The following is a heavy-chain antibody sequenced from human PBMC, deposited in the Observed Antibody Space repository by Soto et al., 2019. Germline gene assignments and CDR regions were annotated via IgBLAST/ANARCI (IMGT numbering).Heavy chain of an antibody. J-gene: IGHJ6*02. CDR1: GYSFTSYW. V-gene: IGHV5-51*01. D-gene: IGHD3-22*01. Sequence: GESLKISCKGSGYSFTSYWIGWVRQMPGKGLEWMGIIYPGDSDTRYSPSFQGQVTISADKSISTAYLQWSSLKASDTAMYYCARRNYYDSSGYSYYYGMDVWGQGTTVTVSS. CDR3: ARRNYYDSSGYSYYYGMDV. CDR2: IYPGDSDT.